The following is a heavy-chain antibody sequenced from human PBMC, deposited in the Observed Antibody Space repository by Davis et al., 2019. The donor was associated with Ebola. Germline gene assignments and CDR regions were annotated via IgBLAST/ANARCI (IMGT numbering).Heavy chain of an antibody. CDR2: ISYDGSNK. J-gene: IGHJ3*02. Sequence: GESLKISCAASGFTFSSYGMHWVRQAPGKGLEWVAVISYDGSNKYYADSVKGRFTISRDNSKNTLYLQMNSLRAEDTAVYYCAKDRIYYGDAFDIWGQGTMVTVSS. V-gene: IGHV3-30*18. D-gene: IGHD4-17*01. CDR3: AKDRIYYGDAFDI. CDR1: GFTFSSYG.